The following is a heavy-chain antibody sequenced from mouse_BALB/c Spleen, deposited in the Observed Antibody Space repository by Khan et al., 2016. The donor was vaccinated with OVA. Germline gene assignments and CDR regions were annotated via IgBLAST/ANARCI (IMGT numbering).Heavy chain of an antibody. V-gene: IGHV2-9*02. CDR3: ARGMDY. CDR1: GFSLSSHG. J-gene: IGHJ4*01. CDR2: IWAGGNA. Sequence: QVQLKESGPGLVAPSQSLSITCTVSGFSLSSHGVHWVRQPPGKGLEWLGVIWAGGNAHYNSALMSRLRISKDNSKLQVFLTMNSLQADDTAMYYCARGMDYWGQGTSVTVSS.